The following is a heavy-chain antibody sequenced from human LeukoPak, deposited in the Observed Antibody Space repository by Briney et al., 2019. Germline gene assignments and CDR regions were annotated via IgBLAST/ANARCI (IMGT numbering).Heavy chain of an antibody. J-gene: IGHJ6*03. V-gene: IGHV5-51*01. CDR3: ARAQGSYYYYYYYMDV. CDR1: GYSFTSYW. D-gene: IGHD1-26*01. CDR2: IYPGNSDT. Sequence: GESLKISCKGSGYSFTSYWIGWVRQMPGKGLEWMGIIYPGNSDTRYSPSFQGQVTISADKSISTAYLQWSSLKASDTAMYYCARAQGSYYYYYYYMDVWGKGTTVTVSS.